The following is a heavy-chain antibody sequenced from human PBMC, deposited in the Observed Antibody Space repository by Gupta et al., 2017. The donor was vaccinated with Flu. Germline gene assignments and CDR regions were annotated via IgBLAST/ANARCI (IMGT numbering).Heavy chain of an antibody. V-gene: IGHV3-15*01. D-gene: IGHD2-21*01. CDR3: TTDSSGGITFDI. CDR2: LKSEADCGTA. J-gene: IGHJ3*02. CDR1: GFSFSYAY. Sequence: EGKLVESGGGLVKPGGSLRLSCAACGFSFSYAYMNWVRQAPGKGLTWVGRLKSEADCGTADYAAPVKGRFAISRDDSKKTLWLQMNILRTEDTAGYYGTTDSSGGITFDIWGQGTPFTVSA.